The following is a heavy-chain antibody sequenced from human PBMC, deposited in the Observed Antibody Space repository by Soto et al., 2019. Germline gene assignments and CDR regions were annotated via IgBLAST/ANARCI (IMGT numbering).Heavy chain of an antibody. Sequence: GGSLRLSCAASGFTFSSYAMSWVRQAPGNGLEWVSAISGSGGSTYYAHAVKGRFTIARDNSKKTLYLQMNSLRAEDTAVYYCAKGEGYYDFGGPGRQGTLVTVSS. CDR1: GFTFSSYA. CDR3: AKGEGYYDFGGP. D-gene: IGHD3-3*01. V-gene: IGHV3-23*01. CDR2: ISGSGGST. J-gene: IGHJ5*02.